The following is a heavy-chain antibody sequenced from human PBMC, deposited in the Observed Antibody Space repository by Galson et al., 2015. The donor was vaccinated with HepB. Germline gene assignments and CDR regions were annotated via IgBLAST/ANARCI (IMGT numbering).Heavy chain of an antibody. J-gene: IGHJ5*02. V-gene: IGHV1-18*01. CDR2: ISAYNGNT. Sequence: SVKVSCKASGYTFTSYGISWVRQAPGQGLEWMGWISAYNGNTNYAQKLQGRVTMTTDTSTSTAYMELRSLRSDDTAVYYCARERSGSYRGWFDPWGQGTLVTVSS. CDR3: ARERSGSYRGWFDP. CDR1: GYTFTSYG. D-gene: IGHD1-26*01.